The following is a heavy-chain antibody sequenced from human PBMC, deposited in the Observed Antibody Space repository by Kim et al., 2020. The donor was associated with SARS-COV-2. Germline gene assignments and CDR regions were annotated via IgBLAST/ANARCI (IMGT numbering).Heavy chain of an antibody. V-gene: IGHV1-69*13. Sequence: SVKVSCKASGVTFSSYAISWVRQAPGQGLEWMGGIIPIFGTANYAQKFQGRVTITADESTSTAYMELSSLRSEDTAVYYCARDPRGYGDYDLPLTRPPYYYYSGMDVWGQGTTVTVSS. J-gene: IGHJ6*02. CDR1: GVTFSSYA. D-gene: IGHD4-17*01. CDR2: IIPIFGTA. CDR3: ARDPRGYGDYDLPLTRPPYYYYSGMDV.